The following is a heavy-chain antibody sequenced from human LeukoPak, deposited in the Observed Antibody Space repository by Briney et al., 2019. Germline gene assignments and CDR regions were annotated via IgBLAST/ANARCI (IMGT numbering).Heavy chain of an antibody. CDR1: GFIFKSYW. D-gene: IGHD4-17*01. J-gene: IGHJ6*04. CDR3: AKWTTESLGV. V-gene: IGHV3-23*01. CDR2: ISGSGGST. Sequence: PGGSLRLSCAASGFIFKSYWMSWVRQAPGKGLEWVSAISGSGGSTYYADSVKGRFTISRDNSKNTLYLQMNSLRAEDTAVYYCAKWTTESLGVWGKGTTVTISS.